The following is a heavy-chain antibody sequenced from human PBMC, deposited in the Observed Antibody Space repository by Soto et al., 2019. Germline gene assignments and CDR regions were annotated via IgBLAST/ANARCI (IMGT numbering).Heavy chain of an antibody. CDR2: ISAYNGNT. D-gene: IGHD1-1*01. J-gene: IGHJ6*02. Sequence: QGQLVQSGAEVKKPGASVKVSCKASGYTFTSYGISWVRQAPGQGLEWMGWISAYNGNTNYAQKLQGRVTMTTDTSTSTAYMELRTLRSDDTAVYYCARYERIGHLGYYYYGMDVWGQGTTVTVSS. CDR1: GYTFTSYG. CDR3: ARYERIGHLGYYYYGMDV. V-gene: IGHV1-18*01.